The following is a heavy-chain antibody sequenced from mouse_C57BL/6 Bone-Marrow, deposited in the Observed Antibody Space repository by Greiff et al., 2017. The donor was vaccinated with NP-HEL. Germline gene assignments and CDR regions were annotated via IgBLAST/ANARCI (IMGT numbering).Heavy chain of an antibody. V-gene: IGHV2-6-1*01. CDR1: GFSLTSYG. CDR3: ARHNDYDTGYYFDY. Sequence: VQLQQSGPGLVAPSQSLSITCTVSGFSLTSYGVHWVRQPPGKGLEWLVVIWSDGSTTYNSALKSRLSISKDNSKSQVFLKMNSLQTDDTAMYYCARHNDYDTGYYFDYWGQGTTLTVSS. D-gene: IGHD2-4*01. CDR2: IWSDGST. J-gene: IGHJ2*01.